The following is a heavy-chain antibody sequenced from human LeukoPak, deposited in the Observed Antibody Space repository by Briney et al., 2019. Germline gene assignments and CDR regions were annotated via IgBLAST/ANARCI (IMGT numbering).Heavy chain of an antibody. Sequence: SVKVSCKASGGTFSSYAISWVRQAPGQGLEWMGGIIPIFGTANYAQKFQGRVTITADKSTSTAYMELSSLRSEDTAVYYCARTPIVVVPAEPHYFDYWGQGTLVTVSS. D-gene: IGHD2-2*01. V-gene: IGHV1-69*06. J-gene: IGHJ4*02. CDR2: IIPIFGTA. CDR1: GGTFSSYA. CDR3: ARTPIVVVPAEPHYFDY.